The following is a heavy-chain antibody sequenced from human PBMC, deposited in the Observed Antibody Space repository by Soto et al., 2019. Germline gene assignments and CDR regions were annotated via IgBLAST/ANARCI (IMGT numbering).Heavy chain of an antibody. CDR3: AREQYSSSGEWYFDY. D-gene: IGHD6-6*01. CDR2: ISSSSSYI. J-gene: IGHJ4*02. Sequence: GGSLRLSCAASGFTFSSYSMNWVRQAPGKGLEWVSSISSSSSYIYYADSVKGRFTISRDNAKNSLYLQMNSLRAEDTAVYYCAREQYSSSGEWYFDYWGQGTLVTVSS. CDR1: GFTFSSYS. V-gene: IGHV3-21*01.